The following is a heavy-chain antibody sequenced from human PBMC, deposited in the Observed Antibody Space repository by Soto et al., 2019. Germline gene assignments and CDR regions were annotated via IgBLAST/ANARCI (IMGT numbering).Heavy chain of an antibody. Sequence: SETLSLTCTVSGGSISSSNYYWGWIRQPPGKGLEWIGSIYYSGSTAYNSSLKSRVTMSVDTSKNQLSLRLSSVTAADTAVYYCASPTLGAFDIWGQGTMVTVSS. V-gene: IGHV4-39*01. D-gene: IGHD3-16*01. CDR1: GGSISSSNYY. CDR3: ASPTLGAFDI. CDR2: IYYSGST. J-gene: IGHJ3*02.